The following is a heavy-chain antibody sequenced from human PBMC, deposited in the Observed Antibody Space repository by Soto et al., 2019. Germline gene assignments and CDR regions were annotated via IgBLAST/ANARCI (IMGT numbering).Heavy chain of an antibody. CDR1: GFTFTRYS. V-gene: IGHV3-21*01. CDR3: ARDYYYDSSGFSPLDY. D-gene: IGHD3-22*01. CDR2: ITISSNKI. J-gene: IGHJ4*01. Sequence: GGSLRLSCAASGFTFTRYSMNWVRQAPGKGLEWVSSITISSNKIYYADSVKGRFTISRDNAKNSLYLQMNSLRAEDTAVYYCARDYYYDSSGFSPLDYWVHGTLVTVSS.